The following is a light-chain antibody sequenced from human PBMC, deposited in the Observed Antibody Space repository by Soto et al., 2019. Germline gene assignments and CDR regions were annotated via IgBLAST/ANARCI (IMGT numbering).Light chain of an antibody. CDR1: SSDVGGYNY. CDR2: DVS. Sequence: QPVLTQPRSVSGSPGQSVTISCTGTSSDVGGYNYVSWYQQHPGKVPKTMIFDVSKRPSGVPDRFSGSKSGNTASLTISGHQAEDEADYSCCSYAGRYTLVVFGGGTQLTVL. V-gene: IGLV2-11*01. J-gene: IGLJ2*01. CDR3: CSYAGRYTLVV.